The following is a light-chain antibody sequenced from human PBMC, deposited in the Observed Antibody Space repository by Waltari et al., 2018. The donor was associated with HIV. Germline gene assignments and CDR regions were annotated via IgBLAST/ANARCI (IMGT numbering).Light chain of an antibody. V-gene: IGLV2-14*01. CDR1: SSHAGGYNY. J-gene: IGLJ3*02. Sequence: QSALTQPASVSGSPGQSITIPCTGTSSHAGGYNYVSCYQQHPGKAPKLMIYEVSNRPSGVSNRFSGSKSGNTASLTISGLQAEDEADYYCSSYTSSSTLVFGGGTKLTVL. CDR3: SSYTSSSTLV. CDR2: EVS.